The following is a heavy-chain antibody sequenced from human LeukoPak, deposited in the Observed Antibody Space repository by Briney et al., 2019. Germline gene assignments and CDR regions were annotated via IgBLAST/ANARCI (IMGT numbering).Heavy chain of an antibody. V-gene: IGHV4-59*01. Sequence: KPSETLSLTCTVSGVCISNSYWSWIRQPPGKGLEWIGYIYYTGTTNLNPSLKSRVTISVDTSKNQFSLRLTSVTAADTAVYYCARGGWSLDDCGHGTLVTVSS. CDR1: GVCISNSY. D-gene: IGHD2-15*01. CDR3: ARGGWSLDD. J-gene: IGHJ4*01. CDR2: IYYTGTT.